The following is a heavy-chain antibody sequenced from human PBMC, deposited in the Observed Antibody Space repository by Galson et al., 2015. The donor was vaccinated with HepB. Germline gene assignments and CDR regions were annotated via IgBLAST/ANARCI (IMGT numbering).Heavy chain of an antibody. CDR3: AADPDETEEGTVGFDP. CDR2: IVVGSGNT. J-gene: IGHJ5*02. Sequence: SVKVSCKASGFTFTSSAVQWVRQARGQRLEWIGWIVVGSGNTNYAQKFQERVTITRDMSTSTAYMELSSLRSEDTAVYYRAADPDETEEGTVGFDPWGQGTLVTVSS. D-gene: IGHD1-14*01. V-gene: IGHV1-58*01. CDR1: GFTFTSSA.